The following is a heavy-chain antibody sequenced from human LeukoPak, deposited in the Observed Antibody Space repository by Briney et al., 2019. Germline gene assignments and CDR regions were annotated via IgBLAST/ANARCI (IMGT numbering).Heavy chain of an antibody. CDR3: ARDKRHSYGRYFDP. D-gene: IGHD5-18*01. V-gene: IGHV4-59*01. J-gene: IGHJ4*02. Sequence: SETLSLTCSVSGDSISTYHWNWIRKPPGKGLEWIGYMQSTGNSNYNPSLKNRVNIFVDMSKNQFVLNLRSVTAADTPVYYCARDKRHSYGRYFDPWGQGMLVTVSS. CDR2: MQSTGNS. CDR1: GDSISTYH.